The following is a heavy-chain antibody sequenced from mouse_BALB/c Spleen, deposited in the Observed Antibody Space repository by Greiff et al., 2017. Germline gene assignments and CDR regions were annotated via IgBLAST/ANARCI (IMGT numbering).Heavy chain of an antibody. Sequence: QVQLQQSGAELARPGASVKLSCKASGYTFTDYYINWVKQRTGQGLEWIGEIYPGSGNTYYNEKFKGKATLTADKSSSTAYMQLSSLTSEDSAVYFCARTTAGAMDYWGQGTTLTVSS. CDR1: GYTFTDYY. J-gene: IGHJ4*01. D-gene: IGHD1-2*01. CDR3: ARTTAGAMDY. CDR2: IYPGSGNT. V-gene: IGHV1-77*01.